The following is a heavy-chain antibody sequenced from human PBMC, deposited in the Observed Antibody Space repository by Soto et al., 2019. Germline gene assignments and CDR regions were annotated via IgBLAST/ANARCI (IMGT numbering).Heavy chain of an antibody. V-gene: IGHV1-69*13. Sequence: GASVKVSCKASGGTFSSYAISWVRQAPGQGLEWMGGIIPIFGTANYAQKFQGRVTITADESTSTAYMELSSLRSEDTAVYYCARGEFGAAYYDFWSGYYFDYWGQGTLVTVSS. CDR3: ARGEFGAAYYDFWSGYYFDY. CDR2: IIPIFGTA. D-gene: IGHD3-3*01. CDR1: GGTFSSYA. J-gene: IGHJ4*02.